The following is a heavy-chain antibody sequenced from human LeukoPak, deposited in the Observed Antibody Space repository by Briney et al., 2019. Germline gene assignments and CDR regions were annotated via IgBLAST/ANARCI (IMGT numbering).Heavy chain of an antibody. CDR2: ISGTGDTM. J-gene: IGHJ4*02. CDR1: GLIFSDYY. CDR3: ARDTGGSSGYYYAFDC. D-gene: IGHD3-22*01. V-gene: IGHV3-11*04. Sequence: GGSLRLSCAASGLIFSDYYMSWIRQAPGKGLEWVSYISGTGDTMFYADSLKGRFTISRDNAKNSLYLQMNSLRAEDTAVYYCARDTGGSSGYYYAFDCWGQGTLVTVSS.